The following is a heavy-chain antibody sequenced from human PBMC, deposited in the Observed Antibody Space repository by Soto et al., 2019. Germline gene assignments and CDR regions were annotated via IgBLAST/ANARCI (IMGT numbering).Heavy chain of an antibody. V-gene: IGHV3-23*01. CDR2: ISNIGDNT. CDR1: GFNFGSYA. J-gene: IGHJ4*02. CDR3: PTRQARSI. Sequence: EVQLLESGGGLVQPGGSLRLSCAASGFNFGSYAMSWIRQPPGKGLEWVSGISNIGDNTFYADSVEGRFSISRDNSKNTLYLHMDSLRAEDTAVYCCPTRQARSIWGQGTMVSVSS.